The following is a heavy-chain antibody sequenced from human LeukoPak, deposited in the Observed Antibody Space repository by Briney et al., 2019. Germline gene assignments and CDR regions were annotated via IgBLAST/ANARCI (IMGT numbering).Heavy chain of an antibody. D-gene: IGHD1-7*01. CDR2: INPSGGST. CDR1: GYTFTSYY. CDR3: ARDRITGTSIMDV. V-gene: IGHV1-46*03. J-gene: IGHJ6*03. Sequence: GASVKVSCKASGYTFTSYYMHWVRQAPGQGLEWMGIINPSGGSTSYAQKFQGRVTMTRDTSTSTVHMELSSLRSEDTAVCYCARDRITGTSIMDVWGKGTTVTVSS.